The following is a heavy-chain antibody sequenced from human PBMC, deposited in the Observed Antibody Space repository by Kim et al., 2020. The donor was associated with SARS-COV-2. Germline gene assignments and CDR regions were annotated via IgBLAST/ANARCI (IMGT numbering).Heavy chain of an antibody. D-gene: IGHD3-16*01. CDR1: GGSISSYY. V-gene: IGHV4-59*01. Sequence: SETLSLTCTVSGGSISSYYWSWIRQPPGKGLEWIGYIYYSGSTNYNPSLKSRVTISVDTSKNQFSLKLSSVTAADTAVYYCARGSLDIGGVIDYWGQGTLVTVSS. J-gene: IGHJ4*02. CDR3: ARGSLDIGGVIDY. CDR2: IYYSGST.